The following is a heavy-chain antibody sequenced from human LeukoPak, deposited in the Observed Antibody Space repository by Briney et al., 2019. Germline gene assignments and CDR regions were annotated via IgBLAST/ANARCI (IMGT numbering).Heavy chain of an antibody. CDR1: GFTFSDST. V-gene: IGHV3-21*01. D-gene: IGHD1-14*01. J-gene: IGHJ4*02. Sequence: GGSLRLSCAASGFTFSDSTMNWVRQAPGKGLEWVSSVGGSSRFIYYADSVRGRFTISRDSAKNSLDLQMSSLRAEDTAVYYCARGAGVRPLDYWGQGTLVTVSS. CDR3: ARGAGVRPLDY. CDR2: VGGSSRFI.